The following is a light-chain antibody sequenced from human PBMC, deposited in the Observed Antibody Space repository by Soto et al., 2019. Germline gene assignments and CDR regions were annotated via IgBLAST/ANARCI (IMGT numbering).Light chain of an antibody. Sequence: LVLTQSPGSLSLSPGERVVLSCRASQSISGDYVAWYQQRPGQAPRLLIYEASGRAPGIPDRFDGRGSGTDFFLTINRLESEDLALYFCQQYGKPPHTFGQGTNLEI. CDR2: EAS. CDR1: QSISGDY. J-gene: IGKJ2*01. V-gene: IGKV3-20*01. CDR3: QQYGKPPHT.